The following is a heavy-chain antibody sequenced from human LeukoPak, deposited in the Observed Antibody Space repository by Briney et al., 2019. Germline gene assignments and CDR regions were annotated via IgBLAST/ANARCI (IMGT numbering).Heavy chain of an antibody. CDR3: AMSGGSCYECYYYGMDV. CDR2: ISYDGSNK. CDR1: GFTFSSYA. Sequence: PGRSLRLSCAASGFTFSSYAMHWVRQAPGKGLEWMAVISYDGSNKYYADSVKGRFTISRDNSKNTLYLQMNSLRAEDTAVYYCAMSGGSCYECYYYGMDVWGQGTTVTVSS. D-gene: IGHD2-15*01. J-gene: IGHJ6*02. V-gene: IGHV3-30*04.